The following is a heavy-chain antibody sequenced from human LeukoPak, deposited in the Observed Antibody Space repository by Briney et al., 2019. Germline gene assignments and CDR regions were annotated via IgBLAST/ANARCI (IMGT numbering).Heavy chain of an antibody. Sequence: SETLSLTCTVSGGSISSGGYYWTWIRQHPGKGLEWIGYIYSSGSTYYNPSLKSRVTISIDTPKNQFSLKLSSVTAADTAMYYCARAGNYEGAYWGQGTLVNVSS. CDR1: GGSISSGGYY. J-gene: IGHJ4*02. V-gene: IGHV4-31*03. CDR3: ARAGNYEGAY. D-gene: IGHD1-1*01. CDR2: IYSSGST.